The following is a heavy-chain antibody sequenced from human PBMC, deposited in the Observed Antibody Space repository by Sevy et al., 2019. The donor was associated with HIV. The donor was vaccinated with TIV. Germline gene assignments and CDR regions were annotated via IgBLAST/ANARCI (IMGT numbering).Heavy chain of an antibody. J-gene: IGHJ6*02. Sequence: GGSLRLSCAASGFTFSNYGMHWVRQAPGKGLEWVAFIRFDATIKYYRDSVKGRLNISRDNSKSTLYLQMNSLRAEDTAVYFCAKVLRIVEIPAAIDYYYGMDVWGQGTTVTVSS. CDR1: GFTFSNYG. CDR2: IRFDATIK. V-gene: IGHV3-30*02. CDR3: AKVLRIVEIPAAIDYYYGMDV. D-gene: IGHD2-2*01.